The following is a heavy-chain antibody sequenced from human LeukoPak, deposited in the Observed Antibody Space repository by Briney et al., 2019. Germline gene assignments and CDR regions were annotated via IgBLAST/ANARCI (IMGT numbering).Heavy chain of an antibody. CDR1: GGSISSYY. D-gene: IGHD5-18*01. CDR3: ARLHTAMAIDY. J-gene: IGHJ4*02. V-gene: IGHV4-59*01. Sequence: SETLSLTCAVYGGSISSYYWNWIRQPPGKGLEWIGYIYYSGSTNYNPSLKSRVTISVDTSKNQFSLKLSSVTAADTAVYYCARLHTAMAIDYWGQGTLVTVSS. CDR2: IYYSGST.